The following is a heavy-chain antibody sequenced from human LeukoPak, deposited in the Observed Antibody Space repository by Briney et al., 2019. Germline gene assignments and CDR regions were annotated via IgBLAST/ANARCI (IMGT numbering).Heavy chain of an antibody. D-gene: IGHD6-13*01. CDR2: ISGSGGST. V-gene: IGHV3-23*01. CDR1: GFTFSSYA. J-gene: IGHJ4*02. CDR3: AKGISRAAAGTGYFDY. Sequence: GGSLRLSCAASGFTFSSYAMSWVRQAPGKGLEWVSAISGSGGSTYYADSVKGRFTISRDNSKNTLYLQMDSLRAEDTAVYYCAKGISRAAAGTGYFDYWGQGTLVTVSS.